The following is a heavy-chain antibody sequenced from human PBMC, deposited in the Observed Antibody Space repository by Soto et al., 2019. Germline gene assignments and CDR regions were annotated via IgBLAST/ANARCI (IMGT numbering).Heavy chain of an antibody. CDR2: ISYDGSNK. V-gene: IGHV3-30-3*01. D-gene: IGHD2-15*01. J-gene: IGHJ6*02. Sequence: QVQLVESGGGVVQPGGSLRLSCAPSGFTFSSYAMHWVRQAPGKGLEWVAVISYDGSNKYYADSVKGRFTISRENSYITLYLQMNSMRAEVTVVYYCARPYCSGGSCVRYGLDVWGQGTTVSVSS. CDR3: ARPYCSGGSCVRYGLDV. CDR1: GFTFSSYA.